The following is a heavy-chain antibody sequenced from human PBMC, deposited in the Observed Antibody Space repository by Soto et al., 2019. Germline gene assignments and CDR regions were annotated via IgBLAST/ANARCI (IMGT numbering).Heavy chain of an antibody. V-gene: IGHV4-4*07. Sequence: SETLSLTCTVSGGSISSYYWSWIRQPAGKGLEWIGRIYTSGSTNYNPSLKSRVTMSVDTSKNQFSLKLSSVTAADTAVYYCARGMRYSSWPALDYWGQGTLVTVSS. D-gene: IGHD6-13*01. CDR2: IYTSGST. J-gene: IGHJ4*02. CDR1: GGSISSYY. CDR3: ARGMRYSSWPALDY.